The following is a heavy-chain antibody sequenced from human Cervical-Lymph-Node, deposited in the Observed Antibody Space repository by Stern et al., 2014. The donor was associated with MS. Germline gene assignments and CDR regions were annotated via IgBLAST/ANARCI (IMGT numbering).Heavy chain of an antibody. Sequence: VQLVQSGAEVKQPGESLKLSCTGSGYSFISYWIGWVRQMPGKGLELMRIIYPVDSDTRCSPSFQGQVTISADKSISTAYLQWSSLKASDTAMYYCARLTIGMDVWGQGTTVTVSS. J-gene: IGHJ6*02. V-gene: IGHV5-51*03. CDR1: GYSFISYW. CDR3: ARLTIGMDV. CDR2: IYPVDSDT.